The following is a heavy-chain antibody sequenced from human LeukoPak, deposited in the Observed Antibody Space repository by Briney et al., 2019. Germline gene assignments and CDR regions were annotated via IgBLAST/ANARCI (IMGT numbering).Heavy chain of an antibody. CDR1: GFTFSDYY. CDR3: ARDRHLSGYYYDSSGSVFDY. J-gene: IGHJ4*02. D-gene: IGHD3-22*01. V-gene: IGHV3-11*01. Sequence: PGGSQRLSCAASGFTFSDYYMSWIRQAPGKGLEWVSYISSSGSTIYYADSVKGRFTISRDNAKNSLYLQMNSLRAEDTAVYYCARDRHLSGYYYDSSGSVFDYWGQGTLVTVSS. CDR2: ISSSGSTI.